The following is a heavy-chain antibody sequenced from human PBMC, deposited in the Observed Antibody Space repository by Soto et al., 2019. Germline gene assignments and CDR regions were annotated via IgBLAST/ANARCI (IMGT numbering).Heavy chain of an antibody. V-gene: IGHV3-11*05. J-gene: IGHJ4*02. CDR2: ISSSSSYT. D-gene: IGHD6-13*01. Sequence: QVQLVESGGGLVKPGGSLRPFCAASGFTFSDYYMSWIRQAPGKGLEWVSYISSSSSYTKDADSVEGRFTISRDNAKNSLYLQMNSLRAEDTAVYFCARSMRGSSWPFDYWGQGTLVTVSS. CDR1: GFTFSDYY. CDR3: ARSMRGSSWPFDY.